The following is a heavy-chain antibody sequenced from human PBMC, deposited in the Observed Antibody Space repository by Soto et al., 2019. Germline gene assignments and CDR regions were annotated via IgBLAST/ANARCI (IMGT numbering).Heavy chain of an antibody. CDR3: ARTPRDGYNYDY. Sequence: EVQLVESGGGLVQPGGSLRLSCAASGFTFSDHYMDWVRQAPGKGLEWVGRTRNKANSYTTEYAASAKGRFTISREDSKNSLYLQMNSLKTEDTAVYYCARTPRDGYNYDYWGQGTLVTVSS. CDR1: GFTFSDHY. J-gene: IGHJ4*02. V-gene: IGHV3-72*01. D-gene: IGHD5-12*01. CDR2: TRNKANSYTT.